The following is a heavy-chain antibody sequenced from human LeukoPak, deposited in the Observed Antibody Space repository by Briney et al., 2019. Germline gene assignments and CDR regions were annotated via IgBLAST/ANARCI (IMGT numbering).Heavy chain of an antibody. CDR2: IFSGGTT. Sequence: GGSLRLSCAASGFTVSSNYMSWVRQAPGKGLEWVSVIFSGGTTYYADSVKGRFTISRDNSKNTVYLQMNSLRVDETAVYYCARGNWNDRGFDSWGQGTLVTVSS. J-gene: IGHJ4*02. V-gene: IGHV3-53*01. CDR1: GFTVSSNY. CDR3: ARGNWNDRGFDS. D-gene: IGHD1-20*01.